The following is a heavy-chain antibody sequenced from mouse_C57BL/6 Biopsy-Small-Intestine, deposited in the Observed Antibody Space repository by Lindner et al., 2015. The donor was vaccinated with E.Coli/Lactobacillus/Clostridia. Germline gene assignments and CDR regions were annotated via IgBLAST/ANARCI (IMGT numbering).Heavy chain of an antibody. CDR2: ISRGGGTI. CDR1: GFTFSDYG. V-gene: IGHV5-17*01. J-gene: IGHJ4*01. CDR3: ARRGEDYFAMDY. Sequence: VQLQESGGGLVKPGGSLKLSCAASGFTFSDYGMHWVRQAPERGLEWIAYISRGGGTIYYADTVKGRFTISRDNAKNTLFLQMTSLRSEDTAMYFCARRGEDYFAMDYWGQGTSVTVSA.